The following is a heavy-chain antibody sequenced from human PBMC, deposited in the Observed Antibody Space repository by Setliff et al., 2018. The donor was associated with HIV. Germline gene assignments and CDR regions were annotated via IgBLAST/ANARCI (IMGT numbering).Heavy chain of an antibody. J-gene: IGHJ4*02. CDR1: GGSFSGYY. CDR3: ARVRLTMIMMVDYFDQ. CDR2: RYYSGST. D-gene: IGHD3-22*01. Sequence: ASETLSLTCAVYGGSFSGYYWSWIRQPPGKGLEWIGSRYYSGSTYQNPSLKSRVTIPVDTSKNQLSLSLTSVTAADTAVYYCARVRLTMIMMVDYFDQWGQGTLVTVSS. V-gene: IGHV4-34*01.